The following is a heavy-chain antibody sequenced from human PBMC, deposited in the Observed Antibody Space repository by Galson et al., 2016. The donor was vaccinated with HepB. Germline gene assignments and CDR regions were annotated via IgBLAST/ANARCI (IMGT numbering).Heavy chain of an antibody. Sequence: SETLSLTCTVSGGFISSYYWGWFRQPPGKRPEWIGYMHYSESTIYNPSLKSRGFISLDTSKTQFSLRLTSVTAADTAVYYCARLLRLWDGFFDYWGQGTLVTVSS. CDR2: MHYSEST. CDR3: ARLLRLWDGFFDY. J-gene: IGHJ4*02. D-gene: IGHD5-18*01. CDR1: GGFISSYY. V-gene: IGHV4-59*01.